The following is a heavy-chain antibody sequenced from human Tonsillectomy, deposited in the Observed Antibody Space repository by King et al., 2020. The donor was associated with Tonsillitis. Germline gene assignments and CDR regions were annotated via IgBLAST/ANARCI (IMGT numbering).Heavy chain of an antibody. CDR3: ARDSSSSLFDY. D-gene: IGHD6-6*01. V-gene: IGHV4-61*02. CDR1: GGSISSGSYY. CDR2: IYTSGST. Sequence: VQLQESGPGLVKPSQTLSLTCTVSGGSISSGSYYWSWIRQPAGKGLEWIGRIYTSGSTNYNPSLKSRVTMSVDTSKNQFSLKLSSVTAADTAVYYCARDSSSSLFDYWGQGTLVTVSS. J-gene: IGHJ4*02.